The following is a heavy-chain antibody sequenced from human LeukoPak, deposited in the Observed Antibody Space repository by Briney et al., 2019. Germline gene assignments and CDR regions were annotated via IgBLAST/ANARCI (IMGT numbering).Heavy chain of an antibody. D-gene: IGHD2-2*01. CDR2: IYXXXST. CDR3: ARVALGYCSSTSCRNYYYYYGMDV. J-gene: IGHJ6*02. Sequence: IYXXXSTXYTPSLKSRVTISVDTSKNQFSLKLSSVTAADTAVYYCARVALGYCSSTSCRNYYYYYGMDVWGQGTTVTVSS. V-gene: IGHV4-59*01.